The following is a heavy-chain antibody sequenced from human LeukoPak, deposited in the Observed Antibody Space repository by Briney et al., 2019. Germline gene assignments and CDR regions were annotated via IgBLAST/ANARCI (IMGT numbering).Heavy chain of an antibody. CDR2: IYYSGST. CDR1: GGSINSYY. V-gene: IGHV4-59*01. J-gene: IGHJ3*02. CDR3: ARGTRGGAFAI. Sequence: SETLSLTCTVSGGSINSYYWSWIRQPPGKGLEWIGYIYYSGSTNYNPSLRSRVAISVDTSKNQFSLKLSSVTAADTAVYYCARGTRGGAFAIWGQGTMVTVSS.